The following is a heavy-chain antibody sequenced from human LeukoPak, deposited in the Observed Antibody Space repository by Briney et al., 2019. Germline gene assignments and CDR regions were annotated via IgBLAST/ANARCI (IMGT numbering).Heavy chain of an antibody. J-gene: IGHJ4*02. CDR2: IYYSGST. V-gene: IGHV4-30-4*08. CDR1: GGSIISSAYY. CDR3: VRTEVSSGSEDY. Sequence: SQTLSLTCTVSGGSIISSAYYWSWIRQPPGKGLEWIGYIYYSGSTYYNPSLESRVTISLDTSKNQFSLKLSSVTAADTAVYYCVRTEVSSGSEDYWGQGTLVTVSS. D-gene: IGHD6-19*01.